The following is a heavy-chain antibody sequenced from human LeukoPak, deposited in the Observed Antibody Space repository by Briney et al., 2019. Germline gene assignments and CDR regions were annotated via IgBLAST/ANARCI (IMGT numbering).Heavy chain of an antibody. Sequence: ASVKVSCKASGYTFTSYGISWVRQAPGQGLEWMGWISAYNGNTNYAQELQGRVTMTTDTSTSTAYMELRSLRSDDTAVYYCARDYCSSTSCYRVYYYYYGMDVWGQGTTVTVSS. CDR3: ARDYCSSTSCYRVYYYYYGMDV. D-gene: IGHD2-2*02. V-gene: IGHV1-18*01. CDR2: ISAYNGNT. J-gene: IGHJ6*02. CDR1: GYTFTSYG.